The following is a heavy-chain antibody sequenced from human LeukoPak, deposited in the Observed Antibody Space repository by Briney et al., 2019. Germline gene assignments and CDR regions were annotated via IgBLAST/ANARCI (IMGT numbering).Heavy chain of an antibody. CDR1: GGSISSGGYS. D-gene: IGHD3-10*01. CDR3: AREAGYYGSGGFDP. CDR2: IYHSGST. Sequence: SETLSLTCAVSGGSISSGGYSWSWIRQPPGKGLEWIGYIYHSGSTYYNPSLKSRVTISVDRSKNQFSLELSSVTAADTAVYYCAREAGYYGSGGFDPWGQGTLVTVSS. V-gene: IGHV4-30-2*01. J-gene: IGHJ5*02.